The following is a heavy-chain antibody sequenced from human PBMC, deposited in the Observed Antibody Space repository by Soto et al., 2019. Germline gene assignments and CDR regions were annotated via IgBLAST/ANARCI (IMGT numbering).Heavy chain of an antibody. CDR3: ARQPLYCSGGSCYSVYWFDP. CDR1: GYSFTSYW. CDR2: IYPGDSDT. D-gene: IGHD2-15*01. J-gene: IGHJ5*02. Sequence: GESLKISCKGSGYSFTSYWIGWVRQMPGKGLEWMGIIYPGDSDTRYSPSFQGQVTISADKSISTAYLQWSSLKASDTAMYYCARQPLYCSGGSCYSVYWFDPWGQGTLVTVSS. V-gene: IGHV5-51*01.